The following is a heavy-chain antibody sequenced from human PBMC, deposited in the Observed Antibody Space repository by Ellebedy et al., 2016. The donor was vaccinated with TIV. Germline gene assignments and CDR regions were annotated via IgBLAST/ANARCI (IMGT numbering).Heavy chain of an antibody. D-gene: IGHD1-26*01. J-gene: IGHJ4*02. CDR2: IWYDGSKK. V-gene: IGHV3-33*01. CDR3: ARAPYSGSPCQDY. Sequence: GESLKISXAASGFTFSSNGMHWVRQAPGKGLGWVAVIWYDGSKKYYADSVKGRFTISRDNAENTLYLQMNSLRGEDTAVYYCARAPYSGSPCQDYWGQGSLVTVSS. CDR1: GFTFSSNG.